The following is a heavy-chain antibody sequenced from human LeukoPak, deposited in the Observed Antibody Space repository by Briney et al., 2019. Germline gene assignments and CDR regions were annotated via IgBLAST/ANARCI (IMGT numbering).Heavy chain of an antibody. Sequence: SVKVSCKASGGTFSSYAISWVRQAPGQGLEWMGGIIPIFGTANYAQKFQGRVTITTDESTSTTYMELSSLRSEDTAVYYCAVPKGATWASFDYWGQGTLVTVSS. V-gene: IGHV1-69*05. D-gene: IGHD1-26*01. CDR1: GGTFSSYA. J-gene: IGHJ4*02. CDR2: IIPIFGTA. CDR3: AVPKGATWASFDY.